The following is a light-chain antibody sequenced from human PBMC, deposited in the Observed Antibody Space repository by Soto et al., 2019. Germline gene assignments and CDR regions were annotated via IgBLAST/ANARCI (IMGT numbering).Light chain of an antibody. CDR3: ATWDDSLNGV. V-gene: IGLV1-47*02. CDR2: GNN. Sequence: QSVLTQPPSVSGTPGQRVTISCSGSSSNIEINYVYWYQQFPGTAPKLLIYGNNRRPSGVPDRFAGSKSGTSASLAISGLRSEDEAEYYCATWDDSLNGVFGGGTKLTVL. J-gene: IGLJ3*02. CDR1: SSNIEINY.